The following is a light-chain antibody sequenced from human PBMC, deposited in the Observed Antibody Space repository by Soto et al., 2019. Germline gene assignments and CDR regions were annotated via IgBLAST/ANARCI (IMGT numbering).Light chain of an antibody. CDR1: QALGNN. V-gene: IGKV3D-15*02. CDR2: GAS. Sequence: EIVMMQSPATLSVSPRERATLSCRASQALGNNLAWYQHKPGQAPRLLIYGASNRATGIPDRFSGSGSGTDFILSISRLEPEDFAVYYCQEFGSNFGGGTKVDIK. CDR3: QEFGSN. J-gene: IGKJ4*01.